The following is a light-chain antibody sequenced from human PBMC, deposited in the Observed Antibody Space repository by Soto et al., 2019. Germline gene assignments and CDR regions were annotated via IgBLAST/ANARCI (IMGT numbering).Light chain of an antibody. J-gene: IGKJ1*01. CDR1: QGIRNE. CDR2: SAS. V-gene: IGKV1-6*01. Sequence: AIQMTQSPSSVSASVGDRDAITCRASQGIRNELGWYQQKPGKAPKLLIYSASSLQSGVPSRFSGSGSGTDFILTISGLQPEDFATYFCLQDFTYPRTFGQGTKVDIK. CDR3: LQDFTYPRT.